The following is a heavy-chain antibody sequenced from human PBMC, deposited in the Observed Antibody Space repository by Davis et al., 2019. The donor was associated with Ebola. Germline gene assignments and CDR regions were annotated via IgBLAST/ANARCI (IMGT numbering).Heavy chain of an antibody. J-gene: IGHJ5*02. Sequence: MPSETLSPPCPLYRGSFSGDYWSWIRQPPGKGLEWVGEINHSGSTNYNPSLKSRVTISVDTSKKQFSLKLTSVTAADTALYYCARKPARWENWFDPWGQGTLVIVSS. V-gene: IGHV4-34*01. CDR3: ARKPARWENWFDP. CDR1: RGSFSGDY. D-gene: IGHD6-6*01. CDR2: INHSGST.